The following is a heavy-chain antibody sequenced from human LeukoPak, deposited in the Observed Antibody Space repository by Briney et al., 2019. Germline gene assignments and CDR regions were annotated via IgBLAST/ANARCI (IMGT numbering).Heavy chain of an antibody. Sequence: SGTLSLTCAVYNASFNGYYWGWIRQPPGKGLEWMGEISHNEDTNYNPSLKSRVTMSVDASRKQFSLKLSSVTAADTAVYYCTRRANNGSPGIWGQGTLVTVSS. V-gene: IGHV4-34*01. CDR1: NASFNGYY. J-gene: IGHJ4*02. D-gene: IGHD1-26*01. CDR3: TRRANNGSPGI. CDR2: ISHNEDT.